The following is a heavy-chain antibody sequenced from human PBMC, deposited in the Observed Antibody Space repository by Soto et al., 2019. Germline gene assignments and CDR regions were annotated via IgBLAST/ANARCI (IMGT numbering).Heavy chain of an antibody. J-gene: IGHJ6*03. V-gene: IGHV1-8*01. Sequence: ASVKVSCKASGYTFTSYDINWVRQATGQGLEWMGWMNPNSGNTGYAQKFQGRVTMTRNTSISTAYMELSSLRSEDTAVYYCARLAVPAATNGAYYYYMDVWGKGTTVTVSS. CDR2: MNPNSGNT. CDR1: GYTFTSYD. D-gene: IGHD2-2*01. CDR3: ARLAVPAATNGAYYYYMDV.